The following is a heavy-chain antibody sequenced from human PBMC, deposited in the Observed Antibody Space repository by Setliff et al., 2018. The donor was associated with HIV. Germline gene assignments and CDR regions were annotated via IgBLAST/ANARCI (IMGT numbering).Heavy chain of an antibody. D-gene: IGHD1-1*01. CDR1: GFIFNNFG. CDR3: ARTQYTTTWPGNY. Sequence: GSVKVSCKTSGFIFNNFGVTWVRQAPGQGLEWVAWISLYNEYKYYAPHFLGRVTMSTDTSTSTVDLELRGLRADDTAIYYCARTQYTTTWPGNYWGQGTLVTVS. CDR2: ISLYNEYK. J-gene: IGHJ4*02. V-gene: IGHV1-18*04.